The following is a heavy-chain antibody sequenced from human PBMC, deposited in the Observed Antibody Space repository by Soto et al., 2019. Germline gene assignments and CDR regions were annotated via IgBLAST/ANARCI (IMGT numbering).Heavy chain of an antibody. CDR2: ISGSGGST. J-gene: IGHJ6*02. CDR3: AKDGNDFWSGYYYYYYYGMDV. Sequence: PGGSLRLSCAASGFTFSSYAMSWVRQAPGKGLEWVSAISGSGGSTYYADSVKGRFTISRDNSKNTLYLQMNSLRAEDTAVYYCAKDGNDFWSGYYYYYYYGMDVWGQGTTVTVSS. D-gene: IGHD3-3*01. CDR1: GFTFSSYA. V-gene: IGHV3-23*01.